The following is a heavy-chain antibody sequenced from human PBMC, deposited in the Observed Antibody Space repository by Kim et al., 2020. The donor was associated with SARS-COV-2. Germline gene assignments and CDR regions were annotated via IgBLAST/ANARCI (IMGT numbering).Heavy chain of an antibody. V-gene: IGHV1-46*01. D-gene: IGHD2-15*01. CDR2: INPSGGST. J-gene: IGHJ6*02. CDR1: GYTFTSYY. CDR3: ARDLFVVVAATPDYYYYYGMDV. Sequence: ASVKVSCKASGYTFTSYYMHWVRQAPGQGLEWMGIINPSGGSTSYAQKFQGRVTMTRDTSTSTVYMELSSLRSEDTAVYYCARDLFVVVAATPDYYYYYGMDVWGQGTTVTVS.